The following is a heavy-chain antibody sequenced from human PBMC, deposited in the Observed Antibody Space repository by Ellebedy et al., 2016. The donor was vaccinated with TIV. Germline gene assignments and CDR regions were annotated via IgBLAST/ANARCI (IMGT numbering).Heavy chain of an antibody. CDR1: GASMNTSSCY. J-gene: IGHJ4*02. D-gene: IGHD4/OR15-4a*01. CDR3: TRVKLGDRADYRLDY. CDR2: IYSSGST. V-gene: IGHV4-39*02. Sequence: SETLSLTXTVSGASMNTSSCYWGWIRQSPGKGLEWIGGIYSSGSTYYNPSLRRRVTMSVDTSKNQFSLKVTSVTAADTAVYYCTRVKLGDRADYRLDYWGQGTRVTVSS.